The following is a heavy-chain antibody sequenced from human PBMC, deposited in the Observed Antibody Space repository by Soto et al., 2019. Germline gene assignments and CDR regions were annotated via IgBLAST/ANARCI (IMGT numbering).Heavy chain of an antibody. CDR1: GYTFTSYD. J-gene: IGHJ6*04. Sequence: QVQLVQSGAEVKKPGASVKVSCKASGYTFTSYDINWVRQATGQGLEWMGWMTPNSGNTGYAQKFQGRVTMTRNTSISTAYMELGSLRSEDTDVYYWARLGCSSTSCYLYYYYGMDVWGKGTTVTVSS. D-gene: IGHD2-2*01. CDR3: ARLGCSSTSCYLYYYYGMDV. CDR2: MTPNSGNT. V-gene: IGHV1-8*01.